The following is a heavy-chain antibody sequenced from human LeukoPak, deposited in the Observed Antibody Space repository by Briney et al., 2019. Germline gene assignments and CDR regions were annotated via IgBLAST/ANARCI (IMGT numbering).Heavy chain of an antibody. CDR3: ARDYYASGSYAFDI. V-gene: IGHV3-53*01. CDR2: IYTVGST. D-gene: IGHD3-10*01. CDR1: GFPVSSNY. J-gene: IGHJ3*02. Sequence: GGSLRLSCAASGFPVSSNYMSWVRRAPGKGLEWVSVIYTVGSTYYADSVKGRFTISRDNSKNTLYLQMNSLRAEDTAVYYCARDYYASGSYAFDIWGQGTMVTVSS.